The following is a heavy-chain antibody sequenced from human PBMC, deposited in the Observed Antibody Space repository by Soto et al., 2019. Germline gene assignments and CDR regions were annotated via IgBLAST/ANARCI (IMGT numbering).Heavy chain of an antibody. CDR2: INAGNGNT. CDR1: GYTFTSYA. V-gene: IGHV1-3*01. Sequence: QVQLVQSGAEVKKPGASVKVSCKSSGYTFTSYAMHWVRQSPGQRLEWMGWINAGNGNTKYSQKFQGRVTITRDTSALTAYMELSRLRSEDTAVYYCARMGFGALAFDIWGQGTMVTVSS. J-gene: IGHJ3*02. D-gene: IGHD3-10*01. CDR3: ARMGFGALAFDI.